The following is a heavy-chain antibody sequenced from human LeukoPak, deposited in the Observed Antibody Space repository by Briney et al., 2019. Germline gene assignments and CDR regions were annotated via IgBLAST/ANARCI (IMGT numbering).Heavy chain of an antibody. CDR3: ARGRNDNGGMFFAC. Sequence: SETLSLTCTVSGCSIRSFYWSWIRQAPGKGLEWIGFIPYSLYTRHSPSLMSQVGISVDASNRQFSLSLSSITGPATAHYSFARGRNDNGGMFFACWAQGTLVTVSS. D-gene: IGHD4-23*01. CDR1: GCSIRSFY. CDR2: IPYSLYT. J-gene: IGHJ4*02. V-gene: IGHV4-59*08.